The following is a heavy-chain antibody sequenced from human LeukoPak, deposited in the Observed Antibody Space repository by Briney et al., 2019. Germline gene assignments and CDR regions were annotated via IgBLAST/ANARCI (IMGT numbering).Heavy chain of an antibody. Sequence: ASVKVSCKASGSSFTGYYIHWVRQAPGQGLEWMGWINPNSGTTNYAQKFQGRVTMTRDTSISTAYMELSRLRSDDTAVYYCARVYYYYDSSGILTLYFDYWGQGTLVTVSS. J-gene: IGHJ4*02. CDR3: ARVYYYYDSSGILTLYFDY. D-gene: IGHD3-22*01. V-gene: IGHV1-2*02. CDR1: GSSFTGYY. CDR2: INPNSGTT.